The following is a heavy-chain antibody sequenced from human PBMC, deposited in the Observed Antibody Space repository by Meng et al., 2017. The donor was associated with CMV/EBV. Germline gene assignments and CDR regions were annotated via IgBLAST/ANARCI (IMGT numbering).Heavy chain of an antibody. J-gene: IGHJ5*02. V-gene: IGHV4-34*01. CDR1: GGSFSGYY. Sequence: SETLSLTCAVYGGSFSGYYWSWIRQPPGKGLEWIGEINHSGSTNYNPSLKSRVTISVDTSKNQFSLKLSSVTAADTAVYYCAGGLKAWFDPWGQGTLVTVSS. CDR3: AGGLKAWFDP. CDR2: INHSGST.